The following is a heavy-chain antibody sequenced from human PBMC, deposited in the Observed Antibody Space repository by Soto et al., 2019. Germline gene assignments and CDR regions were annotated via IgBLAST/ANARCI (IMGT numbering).Heavy chain of an antibody. CDR1: GFTFDDYA. D-gene: IGHD3-16*01. CDR2: ISWNSGTM. V-gene: IGHV3-9*01. Sequence: EVQLVESGGGLVQPGRSLGLSCAASGFTFDDYALHWVRQSPGKGLEWVSGISWNSGTMDYADSVKARFTISRDNAKNSLYLQMNSLRAEDTALYYCAKDISGRGSYYFYHGMDVWGQGTTVTVSS. J-gene: IGHJ6*02. CDR3: AKDISGRGSYYFYHGMDV.